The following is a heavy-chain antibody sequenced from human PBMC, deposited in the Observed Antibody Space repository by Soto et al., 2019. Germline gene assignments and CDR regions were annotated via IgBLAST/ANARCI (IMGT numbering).Heavy chain of an antibody. J-gene: IGHJ4*02. V-gene: IGHV4-39*01. CDR3: ARRPHRRRATTSYLDL. D-gene: IGHD1-26*01. CDR2: IYYSGNT. Sequence: QLRLQESGPGLVKPWETLSLTCTVSGGSISSNAYYWGWIRQPPGKGMEWMGNIYYSGNTYYNPFLKRRGTMSVDTSKNPFSLRLSSVTAADTAVFYCARRPHRRRATTSYLDLCGQGTLVTVSS. CDR1: GGSISSNAYY.